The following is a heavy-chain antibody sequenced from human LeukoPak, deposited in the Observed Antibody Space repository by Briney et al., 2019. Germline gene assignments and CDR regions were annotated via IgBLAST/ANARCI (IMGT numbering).Heavy chain of an antibody. CDR3: ASTSPYYYDSSGYYQMGYYGMDV. J-gene: IGHJ6*02. D-gene: IGHD3-22*01. Sequence: SETLSLTCTVSGGSISSYYWSWIRQPPGKGLEWIGCIYYSGSTNYNPSLKSRVTISVDTSKNQFSLKLSSVTAADTAVYYCASTSPYYYDSSGYYQMGYYGMDVWGQGTTVTVSS. V-gene: IGHV4-59*01. CDR2: IYYSGST. CDR1: GGSISSYY.